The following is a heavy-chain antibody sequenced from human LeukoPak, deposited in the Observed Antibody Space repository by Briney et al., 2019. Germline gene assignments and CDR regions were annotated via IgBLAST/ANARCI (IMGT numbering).Heavy chain of an antibody. V-gene: IGHV3-30-3*01. J-gene: IGHJ4*02. CDR3: ARVYDFWSGGPDFDY. CDR1: GFTVSSNY. D-gene: IGHD3-3*01. Sequence: PGGSLRLSCAASGFTVSSNYMSWVRQAPGKGLEWVAVISYDGSNKYYADSVKGRFTISRDNSKNTLYLQMNSLRAEDTAVYYCARVYDFWSGGPDFDYWGQGTLVTVSS. CDR2: ISYDGSNK.